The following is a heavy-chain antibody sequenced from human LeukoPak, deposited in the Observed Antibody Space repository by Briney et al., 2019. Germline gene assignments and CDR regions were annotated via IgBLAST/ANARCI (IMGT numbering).Heavy chain of an antibody. CDR2: ISWNSGSI. J-gene: IGHJ4*02. CDR1: GFTFDDYA. V-gene: IGHV3-9*01. Sequence: PGRSLRLSCAASGFTFDDYAMHWVRQAPGKGLEWVSGISWNSGSIGYADSVKGRFTISRDNAKNSLYLQMNSLRAEDTALYYCAKESRLRSREGGGFDYWGQGTLVTVSS. D-gene: IGHD3-3*01. CDR3: AKESRLRSREGGGFDY.